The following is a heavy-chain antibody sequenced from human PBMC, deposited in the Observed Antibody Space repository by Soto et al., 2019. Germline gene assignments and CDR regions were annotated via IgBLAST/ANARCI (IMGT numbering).Heavy chain of an antibody. CDR3: TTTETMTFFGY. CDR1: GFTFSNAW. V-gene: IGHV3-15*01. CDR2: IKSKTDGGTT. Sequence: GGSPRLSCAASGFTFSNAWMSWVRQAPGKGLEWVGRIKSKTDGGTTDYAAPVKGRFTISRDDSKNTLYLQMNSLKTEDTAVYYCTTTETMTFFGYWGQGTLVTVSS. J-gene: IGHJ4*02.